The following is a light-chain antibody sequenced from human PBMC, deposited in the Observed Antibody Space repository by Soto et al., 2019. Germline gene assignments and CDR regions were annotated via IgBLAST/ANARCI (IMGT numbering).Light chain of an antibody. CDR1: QSVRSNY. V-gene: IGKV3-20*01. CDR2: GVS. CDR3: QQYGSPPQT. J-gene: IGKJ1*01. Sequence: EIVLTQSPGTLSLSPGERATLSCRASQSVRSNYLAWYQQKPGQAPRLLIHGVSSRATGIPDRFSGSGSGTDFTLTISRLEPEDFAVYYCQQYGSPPQTFGQGTKVEIK.